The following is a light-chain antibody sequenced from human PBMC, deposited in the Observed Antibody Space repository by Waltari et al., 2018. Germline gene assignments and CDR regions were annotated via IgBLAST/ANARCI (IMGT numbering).Light chain of an antibody. CDR3: CSYAGSTTNYV. CDR1: RTDVGSYNL. CDR2: EVS. Sequence: QSALTQPASVSGSLGQSITISCTGTRTDVGSYNLVSWYQQHPGKAPKLMIYEVSQRPSWFSYRFSGSKSGNTASLTISGLQAEDEADYYCCSYAGSTTNYVFGTGTRVTVL. V-gene: IGLV2-23*02. J-gene: IGLJ1*01.